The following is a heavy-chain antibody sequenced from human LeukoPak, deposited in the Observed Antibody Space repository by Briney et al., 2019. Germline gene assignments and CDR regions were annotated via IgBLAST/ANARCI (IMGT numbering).Heavy chain of an antibody. V-gene: IGHV3-23*01. Sequence: PGGSLRLSCAASGFTFSSYAMSWVRQAPGKGLEWVSAISGSGGSTYYADSVKGRFTISRDNSKNTLYLQMNSLRAEDTAVYYCAKPPYSSSSVDWFDPWGQGTLVTVSS. J-gene: IGHJ5*02. CDR1: GFTFSSYA. CDR3: AKPPYSSSSVDWFDP. D-gene: IGHD6-6*01. CDR2: ISGSGGST.